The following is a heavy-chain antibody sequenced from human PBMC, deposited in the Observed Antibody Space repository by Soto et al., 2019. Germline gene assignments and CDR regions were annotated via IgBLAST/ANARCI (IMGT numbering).Heavy chain of an antibody. CDR1: GFTFSSYG. Sequence: PGGSLRLSCAASGFTFSSYGMHWVRQAPGKGLEWVAVISYDGSNKYYVDSVKGRFTISRDNSKNTLYLQMTSLRVEDTAVYYCAKESPVGDYWGQGTLVTVSS. CDR2: ISYDGSNK. V-gene: IGHV3-30*18. CDR3: AKESPVGDY. J-gene: IGHJ4*02.